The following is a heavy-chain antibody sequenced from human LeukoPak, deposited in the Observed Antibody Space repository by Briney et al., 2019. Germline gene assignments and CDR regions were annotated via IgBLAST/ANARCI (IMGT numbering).Heavy chain of an antibody. Sequence: GGSLRLSCAASGFTFSNAWMGWVRQAPGKGLEWVGRIKSKTDGGTTDYAAPVKGRFTISRDDSKNTLYLQMNSLKTEDTAVYYCTTARMERYSSGWYVLDYWGQGTLVTVSP. J-gene: IGHJ4*02. CDR3: TTARMERYSSGWYVLDY. CDR2: IKSKTDGGTT. CDR1: GFTFSNAW. V-gene: IGHV3-15*01. D-gene: IGHD6-19*01.